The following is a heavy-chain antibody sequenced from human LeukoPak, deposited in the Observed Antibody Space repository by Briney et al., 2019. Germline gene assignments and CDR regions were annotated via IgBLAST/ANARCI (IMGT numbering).Heavy chain of an antibody. Sequence: PGGSLRLSCAASGFTFNNYAMHWVRHAPGKALEYVSGISSNGVSAYYANSVKGRFTIPRDNSKNTLDLQMASLRAEDMAVYYCARRFVSSEFFSDYWGQGALVTVSS. CDR3: ARRFVSSEFFSDY. J-gene: IGHJ4*02. CDR2: ISSNGVSA. D-gene: IGHD6-19*01. V-gene: IGHV3-64*01. CDR1: GFTFNNYA.